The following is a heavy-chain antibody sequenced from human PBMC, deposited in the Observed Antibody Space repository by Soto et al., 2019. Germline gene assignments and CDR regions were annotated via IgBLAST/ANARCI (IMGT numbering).Heavy chain of an antibody. Sequence: GGSLRLSCAASGFTFNSYSMNWVRQAPGKGLEWVAYISSSSTIYYADSVKGRFTISRDNAKNSLYLQMNSLRAEDTAVYYCAASIAVTRRYFDNWGQGTLVTVSS. V-gene: IGHV3-48*01. CDR1: GFTFNSYS. CDR3: AASIAVTRRYFDN. D-gene: IGHD6-19*01. J-gene: IGHJ4*02. CDR2: ISSSSTI.